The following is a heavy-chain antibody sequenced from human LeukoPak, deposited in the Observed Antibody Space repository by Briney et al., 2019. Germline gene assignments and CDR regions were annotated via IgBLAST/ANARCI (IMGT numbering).Heavy chain of an antibody. CDR2: IGTAGDT. J-gene: IGHJ4*02. V-gene: IGHV3-13*01. CDR3: ARAGDSSGSQGGFDY. CDR1: GFTFSSYD. Sequence: PGGSLRLSCAASGFTFSSYDMHWVRQATGKGLEWVSAIGTAGDTYYPGSVKGRFTISRENAKNSLYLQMNSLRAGDTAAYYCARAGDSSGSQGGFDYWGQGTLVTVSS. D-gene: IGHD3-22*01.